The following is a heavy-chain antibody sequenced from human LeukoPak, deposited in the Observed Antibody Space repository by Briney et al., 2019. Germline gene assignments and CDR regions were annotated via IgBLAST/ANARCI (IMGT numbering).Heavy chain of an antibody. CDR3: ARDLSGGFDY. Sequence: GGSLRLSCAASGFTFSSYAMHWVRQAPGKGLEWVAVISYDGSNKYYADSVKGRFTISRDNSKNTLYLQMNSLRAEDTAVYYCARDLSGGFDYWGQGSLVTVSS. CDR2: ISYDGSNK. V-gene: IGHV3-30-3*01. CDR1: GFTFSSYA. D-gene: IGHD3-10*01. J-gene: IGHJ4*02.